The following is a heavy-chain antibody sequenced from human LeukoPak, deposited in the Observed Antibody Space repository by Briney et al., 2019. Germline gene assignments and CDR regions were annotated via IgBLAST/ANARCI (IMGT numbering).Heavy chain of an antibody. D-gene: IGHD5-24*01. CDR3: ARGGDGYNYVIDY. CDR1: GGSISSGDYY. CDR2: IYYSGNT. V-gene: IGHV4-30-4*02. Sequence: PSETLSLTCTVSGGSISSGDYYWSWIRQPPGKGLEWIGYIYYSGNTYYNPSPKSRVTISVDTSKNQFSLKLSSVTAADTAVYYCARGGDGYNYVIDYWGQGTLVTVSS. J-gene: IGHJ4*02.